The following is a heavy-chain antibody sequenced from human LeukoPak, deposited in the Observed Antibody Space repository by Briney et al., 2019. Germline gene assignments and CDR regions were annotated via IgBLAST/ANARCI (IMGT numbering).Heavy chain of an antibody. Sequence: PSQTLSLTCTLSGGSISSGGYYWSWIRQHPGKGLEWIGYIYYSGSTYYNPSLKSRVTISVDTSKNQFSLKLSSVTAADTAVYYCARGGIGATMVRGVPSPGNWFDPWGQGTLVTVSS. CDR3: ARGGIGATMVRGVPSPGNWFDP. D-gene: IGHD3-10*01. J-gene: IGHJ5*02. CDR1: GGSISSGGYY. CDR2: IYYSGST. V-gene: IGHV4-31*03.